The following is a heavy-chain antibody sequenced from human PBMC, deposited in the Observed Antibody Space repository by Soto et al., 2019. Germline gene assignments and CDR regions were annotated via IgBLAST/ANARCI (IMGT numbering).Heavy chain of an antibody. V-gene: IGHV1-58*01. Sequence: SVKVSCKASGFTFTSSAVQWVRQARGQRLEWIGWIVVGSGNTNYAQKFQERVTITRDMSTSTAYMELSSLRSEDTAVYYCAAVSRIVGATTFDYWGQGTLVTVSS. CDR1: GFTFTSSA. CDR2: IVVGSGNT. J-gene: IGHJ4*02. CDR3: AAVSRIVGATTFDY. D-gene: IGHD1-26*01.